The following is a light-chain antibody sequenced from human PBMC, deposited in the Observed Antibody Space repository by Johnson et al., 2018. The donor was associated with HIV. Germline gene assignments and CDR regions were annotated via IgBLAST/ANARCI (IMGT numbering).Light chain of an antibody. CDR2: ENN. V-gene: IGLV1-51*02. CDR3: GTWDSSLSAEV. CDR1: SSNIGNNY. J-gene: IGLJ1*01. Sequence: QSVLTQPPSVSAAPGQKVTISCSGSSSNIGNNYVSWYQQLPGTAPKLLIYENNKRPSGIPDRFSGSKSGTSATLGITGLQTGDEADYYCGTWDSSLSAEVIGTGTKGTVL.